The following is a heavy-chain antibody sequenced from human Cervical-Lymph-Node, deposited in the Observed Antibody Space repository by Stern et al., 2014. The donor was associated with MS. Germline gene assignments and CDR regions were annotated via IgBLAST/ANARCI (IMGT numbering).Heavy chain of an antibody. Sequence: MQLVESGPEVKKPGASVMVSCKTSGYTFTNYYIHWVRQAPGQGLEWMGIINPNGSVTASAQKFQGRLTMTRDTSTTTVYMRLITLTSEDTAMYYCTRAVGGVGSEWGQGTLVFVSS. CDR2: INPNGSVT. D-gene: IGHD3-16*01. V-gene: IGHV1-46*01. CDR1: GYTFTNYY. J-gene: IGHJ4*02. CDR3: TRAVGGVGSE.